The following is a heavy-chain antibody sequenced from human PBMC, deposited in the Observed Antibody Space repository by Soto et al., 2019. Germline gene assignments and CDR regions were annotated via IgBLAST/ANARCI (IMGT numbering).Heavy chain of an antibody. CDR1: GITFSSYA. D-gene: IGHD2-2*01. CDR2: ISGSGGST. J-gene: IGHJ4*02. CDR3: ARDGRYCSSTNCFFDY. Sequence: GGSLRLSCAASGITFSSYAMSWVRQAPGKGLEWVSAISGSGGSTYYADSVKGRFTISRDNSKNSLYLQMNSLRDEDTAVYYCARDGRYCSSTNCFFDYWGQGTLVTVSS. V-gene: IGHV3-23*01.